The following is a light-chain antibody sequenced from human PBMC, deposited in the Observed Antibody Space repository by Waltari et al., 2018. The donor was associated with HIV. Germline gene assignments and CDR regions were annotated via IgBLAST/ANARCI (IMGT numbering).Light chain of an antibody. J-gene: IGLJ2*01. CDR2: SNK. CDR3: AVWGDSLNGPV. V-gene: IGLV1-44*01. CDR1: SSNIGSNT. Sequence: QSVLTQPPSASGTPGQRVTISCSGSSSNIGSNTVNWYQQLPGTAPKLLIYSNKQRPSGVPDRFSGSKSGTSASLAISGLQSEDEADYYCAVWGDSLNGPVFGGGTKLTVL.